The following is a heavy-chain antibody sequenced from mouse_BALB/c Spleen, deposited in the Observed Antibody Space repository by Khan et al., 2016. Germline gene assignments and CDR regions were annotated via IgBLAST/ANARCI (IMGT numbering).Heavy chain of an antibody. CDR1: GFYIKDYY. CDR3: NAISYGNYNYFDY. V-gene: IGHV14-4*02. D-gene: IGHD2-1*01. J-gene: IGHJ2*01. Sequence: VQLQQSGAELVRSGASVRLSCTASGFYIKDYYIHWVKQRPEQGLEWIGWIDPENGATEYAQKFQGKATMTADTSSNSAYLPLSRMTSDDTDVSYYNAISYGNYNYFDYWGQGTTLTVSS. CDR2: IDPENGAT.